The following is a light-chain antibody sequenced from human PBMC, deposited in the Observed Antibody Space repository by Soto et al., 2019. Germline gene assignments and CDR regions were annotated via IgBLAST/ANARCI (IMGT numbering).Light chain of an antibody. CDR1: SSDVGSYDR. Sequence: QSALTQPPSVSGSPGQSVTISCTGTSSDVGSYDRVSWYQKPPDTAPKLTIYEVSNRPLGVPDRFSGSKSGNTDSLTISGLQAEDEADYYCSSYTSRGTFVFGTGTKVTVL. V-gene: IGLV2-18*02. CDR2: EVS. CDR3: SSYTSRGTFV. J-gene: IGLJ1*01.